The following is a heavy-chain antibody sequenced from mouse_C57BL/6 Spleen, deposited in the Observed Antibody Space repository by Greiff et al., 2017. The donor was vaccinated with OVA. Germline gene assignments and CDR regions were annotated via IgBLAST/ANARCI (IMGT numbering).Heavy chain of an antibody. CDR1: GYAFSSSW. CDR3: AIYDGPFDV. J-gene: IGHJ1*03. Sequence: QVQLKESGPELVKPGASVKISCKASGYAFSSSWMNWVKQRPGKGLEWIGRIYPGDGDTNYNGKFKGKATLTADKSSSTAYMQLSSLTSEDSAVYFCAIYDGPFDVWGTGTTVTVSS. D-gene: IGHD2-3*01. CDR2: IYPGDGDT. V-gene: IGHV1-82*01.